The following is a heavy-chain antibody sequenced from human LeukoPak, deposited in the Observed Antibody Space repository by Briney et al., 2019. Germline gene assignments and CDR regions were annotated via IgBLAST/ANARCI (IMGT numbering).Heavy chain of an antibody. D-gene: IGHD2-2*01. CDR2: INPNSGGT. V-gene: IGHV1-2*02. J-gene: IGHJ3*02. CDR3: ARDYSTYCSSTSCQTAHDI. CDR1: GYTFTGYS. Sequence: ASVKVSCKASGYTFTGYSMHWVRQAPRQGLEWMGWINPNSGGTNYAQKFQGRVTMTRDTSISTAYMELSRLRSDDTAVYYCARDYSTYCSSTSCQTAHDIWGQGTMVTVSS.